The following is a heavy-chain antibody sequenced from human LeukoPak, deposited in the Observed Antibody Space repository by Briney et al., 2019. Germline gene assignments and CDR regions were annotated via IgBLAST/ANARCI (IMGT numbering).Heavy chain of an antibody. CDR2: INNKGDST. J-gene: IGHJ4*02. V-gene: IGHV3-64D*06. CDR1: GFSFSNYA. Sequence: PGGSLRLSCSASGFSFSNYAMHWVRQAPGKGLEYVSGINNKGDSTYHADSVKGRFTISRDDSKNTLYLQMSSLRTEDTAVYYCARGHKLLAIDYWGQGTLVTVSS. D-gene: IGHD3-10*01. CDR3: ARGHKLLAIDY.